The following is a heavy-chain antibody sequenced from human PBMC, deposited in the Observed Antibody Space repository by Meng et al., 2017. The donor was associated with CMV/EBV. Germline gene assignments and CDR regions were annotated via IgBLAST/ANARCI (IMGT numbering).Heavy chain of an antibody. Sequence: SVKVSCKASGGTFSSYAISWVRQAPGQGLEWMGGIIPIFGTANYAQKFQGRVTITTDESTSTAYMELSRLRSDDTAVYYCARRYCSSTSCQRYFDYWGQGTLVTVSS. J-gene: IGHJ4*02. CDR1: GGTFSSYA. CDR3: ARRYCSSTSCQRYFDY. V-gene: IGHV1-69*05. D-gene: IGHD2-2*01. CDR2: IIPIFGTA.